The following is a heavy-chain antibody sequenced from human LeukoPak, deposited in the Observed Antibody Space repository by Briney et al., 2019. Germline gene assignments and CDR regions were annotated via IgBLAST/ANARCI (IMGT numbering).Heavy chain of an antibody. Sequence: GGSLILSCAASGFTFSSYAMSWVRQAPGKGLEWVSAISGSGGSTYYADSVKGRFTISRDNSKNTLYLQMNSLRAEDTAVYYCARGPFGIAVACYKIRGNYWGQGTLVTVSS. D-gene: IGHD6-19*01. CDR2: ISGSGGST. J-gene: IGHJ4*02. CDR1: GFTFSSYA. CDR3: ARGPFGIAVACYKIRGNY. V-gene: IGHV3-23*01.